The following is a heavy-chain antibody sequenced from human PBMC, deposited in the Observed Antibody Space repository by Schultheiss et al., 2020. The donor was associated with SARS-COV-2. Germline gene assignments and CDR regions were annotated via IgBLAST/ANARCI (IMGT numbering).Heavy chain of an antibody. CDR3: ARTPLYYYDSSGYYYYYYGMDV. CDR1: GFSLSTSGMC. CDR2: IDWDDDK. D-gene: IGHD3-22*01. V-gene: IGHV2-70*01. Sequence: SGPTLVKPTQTLTLTCTFSGFSLSTSGMCVSWIRQPPGKALEWLALIDWDDDKYYSTSLKTRLTISKNTSKNQVVLTMTNMDPVGTATYYCARTPLYYYDSSGYYYYYYGMDVWGQGTTVTVSS. J-gene: IGHJ6*01.